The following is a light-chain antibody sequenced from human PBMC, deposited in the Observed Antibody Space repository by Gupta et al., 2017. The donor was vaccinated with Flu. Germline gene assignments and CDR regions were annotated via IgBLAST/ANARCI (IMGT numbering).Light chain of an antibody. J-gene: IGLJ1*01. CDR3: ETWDSSSHV. Sequence: QPVLTQSHPVSASLGSSVKLTCTLSSGHNSYIIAWHQQQPGKGPRYLMKLEGSGSYNKGSGVPDRFSGSSSGADRYLTISNLQSEDEADYYCETWDSSSHVFGTGTKVTVL. V-gene: IGLV4-60*03. CDR1: SGHNSYI. CDR2: LEGSGSY.